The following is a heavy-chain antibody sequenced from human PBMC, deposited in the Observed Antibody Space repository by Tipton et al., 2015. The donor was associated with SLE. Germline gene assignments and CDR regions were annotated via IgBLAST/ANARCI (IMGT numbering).Heavy chain of an antibody. CDR3: ARQGGHYYMDV. D-gene: IGHD3-16*01. CDR2: IYHSGST. V-gene: IGHV4-34*01. J-gene: IGHJ6*03. CDR1: GGSFSGYY. Sequence: TLSLTCAVYGGSFSGYYWSWIRQPPGKGLEWIGYIYHSGSTYYNPSLKSRVTISVDRSKNQFSLKLSSVTAADTAVYYCARQGGHYYMDVWGKGTTVTVSS.